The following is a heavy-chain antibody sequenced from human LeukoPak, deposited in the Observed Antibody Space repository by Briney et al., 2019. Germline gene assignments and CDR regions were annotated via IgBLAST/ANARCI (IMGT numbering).Heavy chain of an antibody. J-gene: IGHJ4*02. CDR1: GGSISSSSYY. CDR2: IYYSGST. V-gene: IGHV4-39*01. D-gene: IGHD3-22*01. Sequence: PSETLSLTXTVSGGSISSSSYYWGWIRQPPGKGLEWIGSIYYSGSTYYNPSLKSRVTISVDTSKNQFSLKLSSVTAADTAVYYCARHTYYYDSSGYYPPFDYWGQGTLVTVSS. CDR3: ARHTYYYDSSGYYPPFDY.